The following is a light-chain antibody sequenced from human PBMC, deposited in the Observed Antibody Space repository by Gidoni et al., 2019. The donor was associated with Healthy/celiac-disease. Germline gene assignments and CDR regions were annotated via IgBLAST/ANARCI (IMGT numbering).Light chain of an antibody. CDR3: QQRSNCPPNT. J-gene: IGKJ2*01. CDR2: DAS. V-gene: IGKV3-11*01. CDR1: QSVSSY. Sequence: IVLTQSPATLSLSPGEIATLSCRARQSVSSYLAWYQQQPGQAPRLLIYDASNRATGIPARFSGSGSGTDFTLPISCLEPEDFAVYYCQQRSNCPPNTFGQGTKLEIK.